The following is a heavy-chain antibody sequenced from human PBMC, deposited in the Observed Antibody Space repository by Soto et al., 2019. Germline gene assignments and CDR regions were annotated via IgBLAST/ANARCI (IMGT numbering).Heavy chain of an antibody. J-gene: IGHJ6*02. D-gene: IGHD2-2*01. CDR2: IDYSGST. CDR3: AREVVVVPAASQLPGRDYGMDV. V-gene: IGHV4-30-4*01. CDR1: GGSISSGDYY. Sequence: QVQLQESGPGLVKPSQTLSLTCTVSGGSISSGDYYWSWIRQPPGKGLEWIGYIDYSGSTYYNPSLKRRVTVPVVTSKNQFPLKLSSVTAADTAVYYCAREVVVVPAASQLPGRDYGMDVWGQGTTVTVSS.